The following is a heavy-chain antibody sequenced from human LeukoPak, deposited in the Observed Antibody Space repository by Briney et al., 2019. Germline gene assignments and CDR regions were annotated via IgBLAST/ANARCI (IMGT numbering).Heavy chain of an antibody. J-gene: IGHJ4*02. CDR2: ISGSGGST. D-gene: IGHD3-22*01. CDR1: GFTFSDYY. V-gene: IGHV3-23*01. CDR3: AKLPGGYYDSSGYPFDY. Sequence: PGGSLRLSCAASGFTFSDYYMSWIRQAPGKGLEWVSAISGSGGSTYYADSVKGRFTISRDNSKITLYLQMNSLRAEDTAVYYCAKLPGGYYDSSGYPFDYWGQGTLVTVSS.